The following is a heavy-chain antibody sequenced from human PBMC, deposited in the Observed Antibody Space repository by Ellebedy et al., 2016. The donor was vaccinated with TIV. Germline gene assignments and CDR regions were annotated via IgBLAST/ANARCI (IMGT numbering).Heavy chain of an antibody. V-gene: IGHV4-4*02. D-gene: IGHD2-8*01. Sequence: SETLSLTCAVSGGSISSSNWWSWVRQPPGKGLEWIGSIYYSGSTYYNPSLKSRVTISVDTSKNQFSLKLRSVTAADTAVYYCERGGVSYSDYWGQGTLVTVSS. CDR3: ERGGVSYSDY. J-gene: IGHJ4*02. CDR1: GGSISSSNW. CDR2: IYYSGST.